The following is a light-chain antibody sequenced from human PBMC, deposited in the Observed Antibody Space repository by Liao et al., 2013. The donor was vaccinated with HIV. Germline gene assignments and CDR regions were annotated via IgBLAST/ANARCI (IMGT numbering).Light chain of an antibody. CDR3: QSADSSGTYYV. V-gene: IGLV3-25*03. CDR2: KDS. Sequence: SYELTQPPSVSVSPGQTARITCSGDALPKVYTYWYQQKSGQAPVLVIYKDSERPSGIPERFSGSSSGTTVTLTISGVQAEDEADYYCQSADSSGTYYVFGTGTKVTVL. CDR1: ALPKVY. J-gene: IGLJ1*01.